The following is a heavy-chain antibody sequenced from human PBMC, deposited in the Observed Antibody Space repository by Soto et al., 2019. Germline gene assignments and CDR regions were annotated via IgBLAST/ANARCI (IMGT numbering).Heavy chain of an antibody. Sequence: QMEQSGAEVRKPGSSVKVSCKPSGGSLTSYPMAWVRQAPGQGFEWMGGIIPIHGTTEYAQKFQGRVTITADESTNRATLDLTGLTSVDTAVYYCARGWGLVSWGQGTLVTVSS. CDR3: ARGWGLVS. CDR1: GGSLTSYP. J-gene: IGHJ4*02. V-gene: IGHV1-69*01. D-gene: IGHD3-16*01. CDR2: IIPIHGTT.